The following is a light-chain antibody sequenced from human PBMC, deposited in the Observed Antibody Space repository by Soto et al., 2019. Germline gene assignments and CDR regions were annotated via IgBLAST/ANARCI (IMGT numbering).Light chain of an antibody. CDR3: QSYDSSVSKVV. CDR1: SSNIGAGYD. J-gene: IGLJ2*01. CDR2: GNS. V-gene: IGLV1-40*01. Sequence: QSVLTQPPSVSGAPGQRVTISCTGSSSNIGAGYDVHWYQQLPGTAPKLLIYGNSNRPSGVPDRFSGSKSGTSASLAITGLQAEDEADYYCQSYDSSVSKVVVGGGTKLTVL.